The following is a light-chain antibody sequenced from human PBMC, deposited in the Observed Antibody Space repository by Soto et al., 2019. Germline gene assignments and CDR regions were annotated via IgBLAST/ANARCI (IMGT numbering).Light chain of an antibody. V-gene: IGKV1-39*01. CDR2: AAS. Sequence: DIQLTQSPSSLSGSVGDRVTITCRASQTIHNYLNWYQQIPGKAPKLLIYAASNLRGGVPSRFSGGGSGTDFTLTINSLQPEDFATYYCQQYKDYSPVCSFGQGTKVDIK. CDR3: QQYKDYSPVCS. CDR1: QTIHNY. J-gene: IGKJ2*04.